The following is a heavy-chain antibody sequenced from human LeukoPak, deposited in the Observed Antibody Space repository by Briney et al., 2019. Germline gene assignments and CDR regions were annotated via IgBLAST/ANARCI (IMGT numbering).Heavy chain of an antibody. CDR3: ARDGDYYGSGSYSGY. CDR2: ISYDGSNK. CDR1: GFTFSSYA. V-gene: IGHV3-30*04. Sequence: GGSLRFSCAASGFTFSSYAMHWVRQAPGKGLEWVAVISYDGSNKYYADSVKGRFTISRDNSKNTLYLQMNSLRAEDTAVYYCARDGDYYGSGSYSGYWGQGTLVTVSS. J-gene: IGHJ4*02. D-gene: IGHD3-10*01.